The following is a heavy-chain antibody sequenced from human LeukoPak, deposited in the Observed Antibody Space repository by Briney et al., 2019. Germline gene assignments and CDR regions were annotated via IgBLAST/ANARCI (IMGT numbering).Heavy chain of an antibody. J-gene: IGHJ4*02. Sequence: TETLSLTCTVSGGSISSYYWSWVRQPAGKGLEWIGRIYTSGSTNYNPSLKSRVTMSVDTSKNQFSLKLSSVTAADTAVYYCARDCSGGSCFDYWGQGTLVTVSS. CDR2: IYTSGST. V-gene: IGHV4-4*07. D-gene: IGHD2-15*01. CDR3: ARDCSGGSCFDY. CDR1: GGSISSYY.